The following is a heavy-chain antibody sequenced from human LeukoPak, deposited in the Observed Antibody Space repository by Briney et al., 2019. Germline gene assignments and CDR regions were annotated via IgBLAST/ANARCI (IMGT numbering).Heavy chain of an antibody. D-gene: IGHD2-15*01. CDR1: GGSISSYY. CDR3: ARAGLGYCSGGSCSSAPLDAFDI. J-gene: IGHJ3*02. Sequence: SETLSLTCTVSGGSISSYYWSWIRQPAGKGLEWIGRIYTSGSTNYNPSLKSRVTMSVDTSKNQFSLKLSSVTAADTAVNYCARAGLGYCSGGSCSSAPLDAFDIWGQGTMVTVSS. CDR2: IYTSGST. V-gene: IGHV4-4*07.